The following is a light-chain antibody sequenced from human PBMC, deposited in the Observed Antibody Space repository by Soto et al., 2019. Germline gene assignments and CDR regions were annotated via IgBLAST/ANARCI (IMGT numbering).Light chain of an antibody. J-gene: IGKJ5*01. V-gene: IGKV1-9*01. CDR2: AAF. CDR1: QGIGTY. Sequence: IQRTQSPSPLSASVGYRVTLSCLASQGIGTYLAWYQQKPGKAPKLLIYAAFTLHSGVPARFSGSRSGTDFTLTSSSLQPEDFATYYCQQVNSYPQTFGQGTRLEIK. CDR3: QQVNSYPQT.